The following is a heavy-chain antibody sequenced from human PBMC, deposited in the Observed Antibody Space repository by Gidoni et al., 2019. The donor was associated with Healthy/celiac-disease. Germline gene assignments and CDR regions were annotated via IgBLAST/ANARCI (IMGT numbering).Heavy chain of an antibody. Sequence: QLQLQESGPGLVKPSETLSLTCTVSGGSISSSSYYWGWIRQPPGKGLEWIGSIYYSGSTYYNPSLKSRVTISVDTSKNQFSLKLSSVTAADTAVYYCATRYSSSWYNNWFDPWGQGTLVTVSS. V-gene: IGHV4-39*01. D-gene: IGHD6-13*01. J-gene: IGHJ5*02. CDR1: GGSISSSSYY. CDR3: ATRYSSSWYNNWFDP. CDR2: IYYSGST.